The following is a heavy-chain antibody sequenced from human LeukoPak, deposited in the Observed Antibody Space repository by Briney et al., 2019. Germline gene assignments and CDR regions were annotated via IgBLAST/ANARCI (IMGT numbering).Heavy chain of an antibody. J-gene: IGHJ4*02. D-gene: IGHD7-27*01. CDR3: AKDGGLWVSAHWGDS. CDR2: ISYDGSNK. V-gene: IGHV3-30*18. CDR1: GFTFSSYG. Sequence: GPLRLSCAASGFTFSSYGMHWVRQAPGKGLEWVAVISYDGSNKYYADSVKGRFTISRDNSKNTLYLQMNSLRAEDTAVYYCAKDGGLWVSAHWGDSWGRGTLITVSS.